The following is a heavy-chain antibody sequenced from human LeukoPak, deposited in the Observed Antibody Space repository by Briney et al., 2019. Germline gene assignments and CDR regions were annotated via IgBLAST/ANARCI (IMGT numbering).Heavy chain of an antibody. Sequence: ASVKVSCKASGYTFTGYYMHWVRQAPGQGLEWMGWINPNSGGTNYAQKFQGRVTMTRDTSISTAYMELSGLRSDDTAVYCCAREYYDSSGSHAFDIWGQGTMVTVSS. CDR2: INPNSGGT. D-gene: IGHD3-22*01. J-gene: IGHJ3*02. V-gene: IGHV1-2*02. CDR3: AREYYDSSGSHAFDI. CDR1: GYTFTGYY.